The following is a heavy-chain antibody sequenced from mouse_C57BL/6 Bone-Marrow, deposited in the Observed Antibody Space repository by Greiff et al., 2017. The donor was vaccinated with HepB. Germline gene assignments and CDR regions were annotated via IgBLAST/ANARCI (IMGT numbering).Heavy chain of an antibody. CDR1: GFSLTSYG. Sequence: VKLVESGPGLVQPSQSLSITCTVSGFSLTSYGVHWVRQSPGKGLEWLGVIWRGGSTDYNAAFMSRLSITKDNSKSQVFFKMNSLQADDTAIYYCAKLGSSSYWYFDVWGTGTTVTVSS. CDR2: IWRGGST. CDR3: AKLGSSSYWYFDV. D-gene: IGHD1-1*01. J-gene: IGHJ1*03. V-gene: IGHV2-5*01.